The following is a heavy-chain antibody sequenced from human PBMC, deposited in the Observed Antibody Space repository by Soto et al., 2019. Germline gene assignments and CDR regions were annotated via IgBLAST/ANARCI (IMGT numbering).Heavy chain of an antibody. J-gene: IGHJ5*02. V-gene: IGHV1-69*06. CDR1: GGTFSSYA. CDR3: ARDRRYCSSTSCYAGHDNWLDP. CDR2: IIPIFGTA. D-gene: IGHD2-2*01. Sequence: SVKVSCKASGGTFSSYAISWVRQAPGQGLEWMGGIIPIFGTANYAQKFQGRVTITADKSTSTAYMELSSLRSEDTAVYYCARDRRYCSSTSCYAGHDNWLDPSGQGTLVTVSS.